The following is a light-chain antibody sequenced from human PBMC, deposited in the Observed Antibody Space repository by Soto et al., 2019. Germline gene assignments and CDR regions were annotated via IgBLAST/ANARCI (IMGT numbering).Light chain of an antibody. V-gene: IGKV1-5*03. Sequence: DIQMTQSPSTLSESLGDRVTIACRASQSVSSWLAWYQQNPGKAPKLLIYKASNLESGVPSRFSGSGSGTEFTLTISSLQPDDFATYYCQQYNSYPWTFGQGTKVDVK. J-gene: IGKJ1*01. CDR2: KAS. CDR1: QSVSSW. CDR3: QQYNSYPWT.